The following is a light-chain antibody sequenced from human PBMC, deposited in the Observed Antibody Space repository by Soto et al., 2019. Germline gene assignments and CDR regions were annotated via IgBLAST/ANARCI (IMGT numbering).Light chain of an antibody. CDR3: ASWDDSLKALL. CDR2: NSY. CDR1: SSNIGINS. J-gene: IGLJ3*02. V-gene: IGLV1-44*01. Sequence: QSVLTQPPSASGTPEERVTISCSGGSSNIGINSVTWYQHLPGTAHKLLIYNSYQRPSGVPDRFSGSKSGTSASLAISGLQPDDDADYYCASWDDSLKALLFGGGTKITVL.